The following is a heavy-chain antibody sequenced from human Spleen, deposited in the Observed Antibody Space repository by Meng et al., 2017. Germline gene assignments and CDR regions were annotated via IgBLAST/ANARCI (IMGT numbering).Heavy chain of an antibody. D-gene: IGHD3-10*01. CDR3: AREARVGGWVSDYFDY. V-gene: IGHV3-7*01. Sequence: GESLKISCAASGFTFSNHWMSWVRQVPGKGLEWVANIKEDGSEKYYVDSVRGRFTISRDNAKNSLYLQMSSLRAEDTAVYYCAREARVGGWVSDYFDYWGQGALVTVSS. J-gene: IGHJ4*02. CDR2: IKEDGSEK. CDR1: GFTFSNHW.